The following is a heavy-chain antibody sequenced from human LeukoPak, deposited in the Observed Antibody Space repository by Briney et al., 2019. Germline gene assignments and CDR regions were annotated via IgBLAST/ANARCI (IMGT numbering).Heavy chain of an antibody. V-gene: IGHV3-23*01. Sequence: GGSLRLSCAASGFTFSSYAMSWVRQAPGKGLEWVSFISGSGSSTYYVDSVKGRFTISRGNSKNTLYLQMNSLRAEDTAVYYCTKHDDPDYWGQGTLVTVSS. CDR2: ISGSGSST. D-gene: IGHD3-3*01. J-gene: IGHJ4*02. CDR3: TKHDDPDY. CDR1: GFTFSSYA.